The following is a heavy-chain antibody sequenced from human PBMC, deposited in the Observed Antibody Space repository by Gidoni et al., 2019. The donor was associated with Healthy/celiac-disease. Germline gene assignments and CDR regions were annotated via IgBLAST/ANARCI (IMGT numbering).Heavy chain of an antibody. CDR1: GGSFSGYY. V-gene: IGHV4-34*12. J-gene: IGHJ4*02. Sequence: QVQLQQWGAGLLKPPETLSLTCAAYGGSFSGYYWSWFRQPPGKGLEWIGEIIHSGSTNYNPSLKSRVTISVDTSKNQFSLKLSSVTAADAAVYYCARSPTMIVVVTKYYFDYWGQGTLVTVSS. CDR3: ARSPTMIVVVTKYYFDY. D-gene: IGHD3-22*01. CDR2: IIHSGST.